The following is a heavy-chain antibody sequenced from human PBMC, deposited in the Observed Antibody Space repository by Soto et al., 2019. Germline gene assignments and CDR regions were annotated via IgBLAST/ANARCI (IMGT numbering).Heavy chain of an antibody. CDR2: ISSSGSTI. D-gene: IGHD2-15*01. CDR1: GFTFSDYY. J-gene: IGHJ4*02. V-gene: IGHV3-11*01. Sequence: GESLRLSCAASGFTFSDYYMSWIRQVPGKGLEWVSYISSSGSTIYYADSVKGRFTISRDNAKNSLYLQMNSLRAEDTAVYYCARAAGGGNLHFACDYWGQGTLVTVSS. CDR3: ARAAGGGNLHFACDY.